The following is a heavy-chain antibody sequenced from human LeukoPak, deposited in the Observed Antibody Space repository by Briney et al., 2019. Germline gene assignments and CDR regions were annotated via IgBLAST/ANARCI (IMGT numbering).Heavy chain of an antibody. V-gene: IGHV3-23*01. J-gene: IGHJ4*02. D-gene: IGHD6-13*01. CDR2: TSESGDNT. CDR1: GFTFSSYV. Sequence: GGSLRLSCAASGFTFSSYVMSWVRQAPGKGLEWVSVTSESGDNTYYGDSVKGRFTVSRDNSKNTLYLQMNSLRAEDTAIYYCARTAANDYWGQGTLVTVSS. CDR3: ARTAANDY.